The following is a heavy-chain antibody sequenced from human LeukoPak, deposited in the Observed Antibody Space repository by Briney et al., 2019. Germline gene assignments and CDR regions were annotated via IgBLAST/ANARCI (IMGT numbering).Heavy chain of an antibody. V-gene: IGHV1-69*02. J-gene: IGHJ4*02. CDR2: IIPILGIA. CDR3: ARSSRVFDY. Sequence: SVKVSCKASGYTFTSYYIDWVRQAPGQGLEWMGRIIPILGIANYAQKFQGRVTITADKSTSTAYMELSSLRSEDTAVYYCARSSRVFDYWGQGTLVTVSS. CDR1: GYTFTSYY. D-gene: IGHD6-6*01.